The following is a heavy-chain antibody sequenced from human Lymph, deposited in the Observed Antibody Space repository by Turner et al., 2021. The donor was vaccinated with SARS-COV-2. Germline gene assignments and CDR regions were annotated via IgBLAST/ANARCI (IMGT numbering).Heavy chain of an antibody. CDR3: TRGSGAGDY. CDR1: GFSFSSYA. V-gene: IGHV3-33*08. J-gene: IGHJ4*02. Sequence: QVQLVESGGGVVQPGRSLRLSCAASGFSFSSYAIYWVRQAPGKGLEWVAVIWYDGSNKYYADSVKGRFTISRDNSKNTLYLQMNSLRAEDTAVYYCTRGSGAGDYWGQGTLVTVSS. CDR2: IWYDGSNK. D-gene: IGHD7-27*01.